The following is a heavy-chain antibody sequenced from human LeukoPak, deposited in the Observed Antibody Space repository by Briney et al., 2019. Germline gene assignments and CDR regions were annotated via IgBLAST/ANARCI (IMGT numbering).Heavy chain of an antibody. CDR3: VRVGSVAGSDYLDY. J-gene: IGHJ4*02. CDR1: GFTFSDHF. Sequence: GGSLRLSCVVSGFTFSDHFLDWVRQAPGKGLEWVGRSRNKAKSYTTEYAASVKGRFTISRDDSKNSLYLQMNSLKTEDTAVYYCVRVGSVAGSDYLDYWGQGTLVTVSS. V-gene: IGHV3-72*01. CDR2: SRNKAKSYTT. D-gene: IGHD6-19*01.